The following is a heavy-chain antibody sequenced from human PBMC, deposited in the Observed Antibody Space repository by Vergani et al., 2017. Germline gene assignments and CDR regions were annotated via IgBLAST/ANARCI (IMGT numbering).Heavy chain of an antibody. D-gene: IGHD3-16*01. V-gene: IGHV4-30-4*08. Sequence: QVQLQESGPGLVKPSQTLSLTCTVSGSSISSGDYYWSWIRQPPGKGLEWIGYIYYSGSTYYNPSLKSRVTISVDTSKNQFSLTLSSVTAADTAVYYCARGPGGLRLWELTPYDYWGQGTLVTVSS. J-gene: IGHJ4*02. CDR2: IYYSGST. CDR3: ARGPGGLRLWELTPYDY. CDR1: GSSISSGDYY.